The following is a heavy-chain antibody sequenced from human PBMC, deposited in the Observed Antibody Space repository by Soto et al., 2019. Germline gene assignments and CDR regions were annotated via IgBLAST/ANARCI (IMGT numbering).Heavy chain of an antibody. V-gene: IGHV1-18*01. J-gene: IGHJ3*02. Sequence: ASVKVSCKASGYTFTSYGISWVRQAPGQGLEWMGWISAYNGNTNYAQKLQGRVTMTTDTSTRTAYMELRSLRSDDKDVYYCAIIVGVPADPNDAFDIWGQGKMVTLS. CDR2: ISAYNGNT. CDR1: GYTFTSYG. D-gene: IGHD2-2*01. CDR3: AIIVGVPADPNDAFDI.